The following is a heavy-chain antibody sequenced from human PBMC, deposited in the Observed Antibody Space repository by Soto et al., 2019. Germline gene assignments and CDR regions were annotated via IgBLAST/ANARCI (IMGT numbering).Heavy chain of an antibody. CDR2: INQDGSER. Sequence: EVLLVESGGGLVQPGGSLRLSCAASEFTFSKYWMTWVRQSPGKGLEWVANINQDGSERYYVDSVRGRFTISRDNAKNSLYLQMNSLRAEDTAVYYCVCGGNYFVYWGQGTLVTVSP. CDR3: VCGGNYFVY. V-gene: IGHV3-7*01. J-gene: IGHJ4*02. CDR1: EFTFSKYW. D-gene: IGHD3-16*01.